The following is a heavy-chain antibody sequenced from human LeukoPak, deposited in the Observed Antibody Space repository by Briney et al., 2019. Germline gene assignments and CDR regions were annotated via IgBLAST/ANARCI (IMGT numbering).Heavy chain of an antibody. Sequence: SETLSLTCTVSGSSISNYYWSWIRQPPGKGLEWTGYIYYSGSANHNPSLKSRVTISVDTSKNQFSLKLSSVTAADTAVCYCARVTATTGIRYFDYWGQGTLVTVSS. CDR2: IYYSGSA. J-gene: IGHJ4*02. CDR1: GSSISNYY. CDR3: ARVTATTGIRYFDY. V-gene: IGHV4-59*01. D-gene: IGHD6-13*01.